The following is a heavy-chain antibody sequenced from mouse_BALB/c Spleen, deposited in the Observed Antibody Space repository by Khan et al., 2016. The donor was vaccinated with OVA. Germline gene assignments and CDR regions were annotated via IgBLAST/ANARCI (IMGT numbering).Heavy chain of an antibody. J-gene: IGHJ3*01. CDR1: GFTFSSFV. D-gene: IGHD2-1*01. CDR3: SNGNYGWCAY. CDR2: ISSAATYT. Sequence: EVELVESGGVLLEPGGSLKLSCAASGFTFSSFVMSWVRQTPEKRLEWVATISSAATYTYYPDSVKGRFTISRDNAKNTLYLQMNSLRSDDTAIYYSSNGNYGWCAYWGQGTLVTVST. V-gene: IGHV5-9-1*01.